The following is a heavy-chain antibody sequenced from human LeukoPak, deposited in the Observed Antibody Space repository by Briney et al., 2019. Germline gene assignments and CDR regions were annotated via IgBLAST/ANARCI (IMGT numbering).Heavy chain of an antibody. D-gene: IGHD4/OR15-4a*01. CDR2: ISYDGSNK. CDR3: ARRAGAYSHPYDY. Sequence: GGSLRLSCAASGFTLSSYDMHWVRQAPGKGLEWVAVISYDGSNKYYADSVKGRFTISRDNSKNTLYLQMNSLRAEDTAVYYCARRAGAYSHPYDYWGQGTLVTVSS. V-gene: IGHV3-30*03. J-gene: IGHJ4*02. CDR1: GFTLSSYD.